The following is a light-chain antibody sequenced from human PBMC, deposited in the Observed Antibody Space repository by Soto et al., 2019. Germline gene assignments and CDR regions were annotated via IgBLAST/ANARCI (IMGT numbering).Light chain of an antibody. V-gene: IGKV1-5*01. CDR1: QSFSYW. Sequence: DIQMTHSPSTLSTREEARVTITCRASQSFSYWLAWYQKKPGKAPNLLIYDASILASGVPSRFSGGGFGTEFTLNISCLQPDDSAIYYCQHYNTYSPTFGHGTKVDIK. CDR2: DAS. CDR3: QHYNTYSPT. J-gene: IGKJ1*01.